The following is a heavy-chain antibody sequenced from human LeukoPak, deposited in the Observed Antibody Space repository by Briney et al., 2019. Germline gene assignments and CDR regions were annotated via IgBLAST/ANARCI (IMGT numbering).Heavy chain of an antibody. Sequence: GGSLRLSCAASGFTFSSYGMHWVRQAPGKGLEWVAVIWYGGSNKYYADSVKGRFTISRDNSKNTLYLQMNSLRADDTAVYYCARDRYYDSSAHPKAYGMDVWGQGTTVTVS. J-gene: IGHJ6*02. D-gene: IGHD3-22*01. CDR3: ARDRYYDSSAHPKAYGMDV. CDR2: IWYGGSNK. V-gene: IGHV3-33*08. CDR1: GFTFSSYG.